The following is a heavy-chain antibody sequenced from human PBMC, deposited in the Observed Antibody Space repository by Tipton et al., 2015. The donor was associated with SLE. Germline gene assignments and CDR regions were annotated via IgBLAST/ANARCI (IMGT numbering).Heavy chain of an antibody. J-gene: IGHJ4*02. CDR1: GGSFSGYY. CDR2: INHSGST. D-gene: IGHD5-12*01. CDR3: ARGGVGGYDYFDY. Sequence: TLSLTCAVYGGSFSGYYWTWIRQPPGKGLEWIGDINHSGSTNYNPSLKSRVTISVDMSKNQFSLKLSSVTAADTAVYYCARGGVGGYDYFDYWGQGTLVTVSS. V-gene: IGHV4-34*01.